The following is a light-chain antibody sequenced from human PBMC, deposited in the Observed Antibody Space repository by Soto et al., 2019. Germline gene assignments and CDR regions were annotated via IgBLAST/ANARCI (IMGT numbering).Light chain of an antibody. CDR2: DAS. CDR3: QQRSDWPPGT. CDR1: QSLLHSNGYNY. J-gene: IGKJ4*01. Sequence: DIVMTQSPLSLPVTPGEPASISCRSSQSLLHSNGYNYLAWYQQKPGQAPRLLIYDASHRATDIPARFSGSGSGTDFTLTISSLEPEDFAVYYCQQRSDWPPGTFGGGTKVDIK. V-gene: IGKV3-11*01.